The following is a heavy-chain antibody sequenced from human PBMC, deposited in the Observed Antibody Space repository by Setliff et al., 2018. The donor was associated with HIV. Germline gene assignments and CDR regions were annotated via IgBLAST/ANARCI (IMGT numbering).Heavy chain of an antibody. CDR3: ARARFWSGYYTGDNYYYMDV. V-gene: IGHV4-39*07. CDR1: GGSISSSSYF. CDR2: IYYSGTT. J-gene: IGHJ6*03. D-gene: IGHD3-3*01. Sequence: SETLSLTCAVSGGSISSSSYFWGWIRQPPGKGLEWIGSIYYSGTTYYNPSLKSRVTISVDTSKNQFSVKLTSVTAAYTAEYYCARARFWSGYYTGDNYYYMDVWGKGTTVTVSS.